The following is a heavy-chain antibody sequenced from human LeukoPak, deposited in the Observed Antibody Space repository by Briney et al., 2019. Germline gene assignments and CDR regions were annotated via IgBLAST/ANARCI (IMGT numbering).Heavy chain of an antibody. CDR2: ISGSSVTT. CDR1: GFTVRSNY. CDR3: AKAPRDCRSTSCYGYYFDY. J-gene: IGHJ4*02. Sequence: GGSLRLSCAASGFTVRSNYMSWVRQAPGKGLDWVSLISGSSVTTYYADSVEGRFTISRDNSKNTVFLQMNSLRAEDTAVYYCAKAPRDCRSTSCYGYYFDYWGQGTLVTVSS. D-gene: IGHD2-2*01. V-gene: IGHV3-23*01.